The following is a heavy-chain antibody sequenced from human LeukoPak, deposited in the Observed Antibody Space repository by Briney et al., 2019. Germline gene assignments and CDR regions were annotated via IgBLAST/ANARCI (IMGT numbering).Heavy chain of an antibody. D-gene: IGHD2-15*01. J-gene: IGHJ4*02. CDR2: IYYSGST. CDR3: ARGLGRRSDY. V-gene: IGHV4-61*01. CDR1: GGSVSSGSHY. Sequence: SETLSLTCTVSGGSVSSGSHYWSWIRQPPGKGLEWIGYIYYSGSTNYNPSLKSRVTISVDTSKNQFSLKLSSVTAADTAVYYCARGLGRRSDYWGQGTLVTVSS.